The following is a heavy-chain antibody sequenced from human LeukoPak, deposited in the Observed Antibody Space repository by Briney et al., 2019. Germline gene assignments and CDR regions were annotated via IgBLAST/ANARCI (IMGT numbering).Heavy chain of an antibody. CDR2: ISGSGGST. J-gene: IGHJ4*02. D-gene: IGHD6-13*01. CDR1: GFTFSSYA. CDR3: AKDGKGSSWVPADFDY. V-gene: IGHV3-23*01. Sequence: PGGSLRLSCAASGFTFSSYAMSWVRQAPGKGLEWVSAISGSGGSTYYADSVKGRFTISRDNSKNTLYLQMNSLRAEDTAVYYCAKDGKGSSWVPADFDYWGQGTLVTVSS.